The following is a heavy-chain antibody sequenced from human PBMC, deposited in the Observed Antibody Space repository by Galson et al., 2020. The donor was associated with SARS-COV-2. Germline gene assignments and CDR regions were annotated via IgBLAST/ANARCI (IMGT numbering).Heavy chain of an antibody. J-gene: IGHJ4*02. Sequence: GESLKISCAASGFTFSHHSIHWVRQFPGKGLDWVAVISFDGNTKYYAESVQGRFTITRDNSKDTAYLQMNSLRGDETAVYFCVREPNKLMAGQPAFYFDSWGQGTLVTVSS. D-gene: IGHD2-8*01. V-gene: IGHV3-30-3*01. CDR1: GFTFSHHS. CDR2: ISFDGNTK. CDR3: VREPNKLMAGQPAFYFDS.